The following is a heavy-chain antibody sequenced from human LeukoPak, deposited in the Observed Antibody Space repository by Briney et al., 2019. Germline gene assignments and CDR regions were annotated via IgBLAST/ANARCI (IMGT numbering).Heavy chain of an antibody. CDR3: AREGYYYDSSGAFDI. CDR1: GFTFSSYW. Sequence: GGSLRLSCVASGFTFSSYWMSWVRQAPGKGLEWVANIKEDGNEKYYVDSVKGRFTTSRDNAKNSLYLQMNSLRAEDTAVYYCAREGYYYDSSGAFDIWGQGTMVTVSS. CDR2: IKEDGNEK. D-gene: IGHD3-22*01. J-gene: IGHJ3*02. V-gene: IGHV3-7*01.